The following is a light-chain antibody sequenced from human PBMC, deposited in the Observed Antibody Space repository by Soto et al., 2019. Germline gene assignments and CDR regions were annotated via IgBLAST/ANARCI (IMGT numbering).Light chain of an antibody. CDR1: RSISTNY. V-gene: IGKV3-20*01. CDR2: GAM. J-gene: IGKJ3*01. CDR3: QHYYKSSVT. Sequence: IVLTQSPDTLSLSPGETATLSCRASRSISTNYLAWYQQKPGQAPRLLMYGAMIRATDIPARFSGGGSGTDFTLTISRLEPEDFAVYYCQHYYKSSVTFGPGTKVEI.